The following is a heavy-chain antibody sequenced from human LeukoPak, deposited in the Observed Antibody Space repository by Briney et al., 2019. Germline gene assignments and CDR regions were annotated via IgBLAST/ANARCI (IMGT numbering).Heavy chain of an antibody. CDR1: GGSISSYY. CDR3: ARARNSGSYQDY. J-gene: IGHJ4*02. CDR2: TYYSGST. D-gene: IGHD1-26*01. V-gene: IGHV4-59*01. Sequence: SETLSLTCTVSGGSISSYYWSWIREPPGKGLEWIGYTYYSGSTNYNPSLKSRVTISVDTSKNQFSLKLSSVTAADTAVYYRARARNSGSYQDYWGQGTLVTVSS.